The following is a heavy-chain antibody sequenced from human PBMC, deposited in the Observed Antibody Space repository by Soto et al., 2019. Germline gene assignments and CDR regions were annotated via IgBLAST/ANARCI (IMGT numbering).Heavy chain of an antibody. CDR3: ARCRYYYYMDV. J-gene: IGHJ6*03. Sequence: SETLSVTCAVFGGSLCGYYWSWIRQPPGKGLEWIGEINHSGSTNYNPSLKSRVTISVDTSKNQFSLKLSSVTAADTAVYYCARCRYYYYMDVWGKGTTVTVSS. V-gene: IGHV4-34*01. CDR1: GGSLCGYY. CDR2: INHSGST.